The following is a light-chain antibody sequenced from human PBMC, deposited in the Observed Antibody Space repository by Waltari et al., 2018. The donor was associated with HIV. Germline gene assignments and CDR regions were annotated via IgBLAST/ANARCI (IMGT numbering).Light chain of an antibody. CDR1: SSNIGSHT. CDR2: SNN. J-gene: IGLJ2*01. CDR3: AAWDDSRNAVV. Sequence: QSVLTQPPSASGTPGQRVAISCSGSSSNIGSHTVTWYQQLSGTAPKLLINSNNQRPSGVPDRFSGSKSGTSGSLAISGLQFEDEADYYCAAWDDSRNAVVFGGGTKLTVL. V-gene: IGLV1-44*01.